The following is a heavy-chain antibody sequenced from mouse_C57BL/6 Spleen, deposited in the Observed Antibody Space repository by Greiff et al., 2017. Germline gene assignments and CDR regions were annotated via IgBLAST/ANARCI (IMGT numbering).Heavy chain of an antibody. CDR2: IDPANGKT. V-gene: IGHV14-3*01. CDR1: GFNIKNTY. CDR3: ARDLYYGSSHWYFDV. J-gene: IGHJ1*03. D-gene: IGHD1-1*01. Sequence: VQLQQSVAELVRPGASVKLSCTASGFNIKNTYMHWVKQRPEQGLEWIGRIDPANGKTKYAQKFQGKATLTADTSSNTAYLQLSSLTSEDTAIYYCARDLYYGSSHWYFDVWGTGTTLTVSS.